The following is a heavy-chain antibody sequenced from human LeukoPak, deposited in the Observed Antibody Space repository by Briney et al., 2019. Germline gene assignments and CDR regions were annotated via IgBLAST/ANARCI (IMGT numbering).Heavy chain of an antibody. CDR1: GFTFSSYG. Sequence: PGGSLRLSCAASGFTFSSYGMSWVRQAPGKGLEWVSAISGSGGSTYYADSVKGRFTISRDNSKNTLYLQMNSLRAEDTAVYYCAKGAHYYGSGSYKDYWGQGTLVTVSS. V-gene: IGHV3-23*01. J-gene: IGHJ4*02. CDR3: AKGAHYYGSGSYKDY. D-gene: IGHD3-10*01. CDR2: ISGSGGST.